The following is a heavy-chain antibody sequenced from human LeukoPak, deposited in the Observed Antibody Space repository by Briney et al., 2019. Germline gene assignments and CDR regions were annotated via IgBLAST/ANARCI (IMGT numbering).Heavy chain of an antibody. V-gene: IGHV3-23*01. Sequence: GGSLRLSCAASGFTFSNYDMSWVRQAPGGGLEWVSSISSGGIDTYYADSVKGRFTISRDNSKNNLYLQMNSLRAEDTALYYCAKDLFPYCTNGLCYKRIRYLDNRGQGTLVTVSS. J-gene: IGHJ4*02. CDR3: AKDLFPYCTNGLCYKRIRYLDN. CDR1: GFTFSNYD. CDR2: ISSGGIDT. D-gene: IGHD2-8*01.